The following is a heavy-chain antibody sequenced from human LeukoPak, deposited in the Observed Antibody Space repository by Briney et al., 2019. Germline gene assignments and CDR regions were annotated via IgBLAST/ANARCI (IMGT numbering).Heavy chain of an antibody. V-gene: IGHV1-2*02. J-gene: IGHJ6*03. Sequence: ASVTVSCKASVYNFTGYYMHWVRQAPGQGVDWMGWINPNSGGTNYAQKFQGRVTMTRDTSISTAYMELSRLRSDDTAVYYCARDLKNTMVRGRYMDVWGKGTTVTVSS. D-gene: IGHD3-10*01. CDR3: ARDLKNTMVRGRYMDV. CDR1: VYNFTGYY. CDR2: INPNSGGT.